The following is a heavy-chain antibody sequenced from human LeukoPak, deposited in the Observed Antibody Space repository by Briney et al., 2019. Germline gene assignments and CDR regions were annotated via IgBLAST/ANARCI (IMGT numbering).Heavy chain of an antibody. CDR1: EFTFSSYD. CDR2: IGTAGDT. D-gene: IGHD3-10*01. CDR3: ARDKYYYGSGITGNYYYYYGMDV. V-gene: IGHV3-13*01. J-gene: IGHJ6*02. Sequence: PGGSLRLSCAASEFTFSSYDMHWVRQATGKGLEWVSAIGTAGDTYYAGSVKGRFTISRENAKNSLYLQMNSLRAGDTAVYYCARDKYYYGSGITGNYYYYYGMDVWGQGTTVTVSS.